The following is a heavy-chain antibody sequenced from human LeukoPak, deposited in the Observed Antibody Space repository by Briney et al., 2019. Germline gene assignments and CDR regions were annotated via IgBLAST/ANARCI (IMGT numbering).Heavy chain of an antibody. CDR2: INSDGSST. D-gene: IGHD2/OR15-2a*01. CDR1: GFTFSSYW. V-gene: IGHV3-74*01. J-gene: IGHJ3*02. CDR3: ERSKNRRDVFDI. Sequence: GGSLRLSCAASGFTFSSYWMHWVRQAPGKGLVWVSRINSDGSSTSYADSVKGRFTISRDNAKNTLYLQMNSLRAEDTAVYYCERSKNRRDVFDIWAKGKMVTVS.